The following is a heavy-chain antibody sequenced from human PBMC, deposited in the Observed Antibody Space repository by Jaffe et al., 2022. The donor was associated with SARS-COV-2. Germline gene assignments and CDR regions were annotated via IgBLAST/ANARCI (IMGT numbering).Heavy chain of an antibody. CDR1: GFTFSSYS. CDR3: ARDGDYYDSSGYYYRNFDY. CDR2: ISSSSSYI. D-gene: IGHD3-22*01. J-gene: IGHJ4*02. Sequence: EVQLVESGGGLVKPGGSLRLSCAASGFTFSSYSMNWVRQAPGKGLEWVSSISSSSSYIYYADSVKGRFTISRDNAKNSLYLQMNSLRAEDTAVYYCARDGDYYDSSGYYYRNFDYWGQGTLVTVSS. V-gene: IGHV3-21*01.